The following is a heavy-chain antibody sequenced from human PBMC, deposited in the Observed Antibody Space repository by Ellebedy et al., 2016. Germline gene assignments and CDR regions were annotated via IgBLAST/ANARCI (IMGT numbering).Heavy chain of an antibody. CDR3: ASGSMITD. D-gene: IGHD3-22*01. Sequence: SETLSLXCTVSGGSISSYYWGWIRQPPGKGLEWIGSIYHSGSTYYNPSLKSRVTISVDTSKNQFSLKLSSVTAADTAVYYCASGSMITDWGQGTLVTVSS. V-gene: IGHV4-38-2*02. J-gene: IGHJ4*02. CDR1: GGSISSYY. CDR2: IYHSGST.